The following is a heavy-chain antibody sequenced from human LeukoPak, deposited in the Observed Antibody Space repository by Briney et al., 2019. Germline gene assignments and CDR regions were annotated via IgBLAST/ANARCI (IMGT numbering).Heavy chain of an antibody. CDR3: ARVDHRNAYKRDWYFDL. Sequence: SETLSLTCSVSGGSISTYYWSWIRQPPGKGLEWIGYIYYSGSTNYNPSLKSRVTISVDTSKNQLSLKLSSVTAADTAVYYCARVDHRNAYKRDWYFDLWGRGTLVTVSS. CDR2: IYYSGST. D-gene: IGHD5-24*01. V-gene: IGHV4-59*01. J-gene: IGHJ2*01. CDR1: GGSISTYY.